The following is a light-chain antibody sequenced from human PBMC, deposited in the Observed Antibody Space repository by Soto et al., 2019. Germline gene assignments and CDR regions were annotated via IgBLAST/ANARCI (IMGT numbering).Light chain of an antibody. J-gene: IGKJ2*01. CDR1: QSVSSY. V-gene: IGKV3-11*01. Sequence: EIVLTQSPATLSLSPGERATLSCRASQSVSSYLAWYQQKPGQAPRLLIYDASTRATGIPARFSGSGSGTDFTLTISSLELEDFAVYYCQQRSNWPPYTVGQGTKLEIK. CDR3: QQRSNWPPYT. CDR2: DAS.